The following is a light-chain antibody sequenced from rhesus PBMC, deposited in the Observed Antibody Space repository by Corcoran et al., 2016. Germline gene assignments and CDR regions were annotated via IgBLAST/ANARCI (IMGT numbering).Light chain of an antibody. CDR1: SSYIGGYNR. Sequence: QSVPTQSPSVSGSPGQSVTISCTGTSSYIGGYNRVSWYQQHPGKAPKLMIYDVSKRPSGVSDRFSGSKSGNTASLTISGLQAEDEADYYCSPYGSSSNYIFGDGTRLTVL. J-gene: IGLJ1*01. CDR3: SPYGSSSNYI. CDR2: DVS. V-gene: IGLV2-13*03.